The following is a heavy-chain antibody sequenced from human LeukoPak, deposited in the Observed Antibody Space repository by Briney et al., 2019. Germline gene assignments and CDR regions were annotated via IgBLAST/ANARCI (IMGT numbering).Heavy chain of an antibody. CDR2: ISGSGGST. CDR3: ARERGSGSGNGDAFDI. D-gene: IGHD3-10*01. V-gene: IGHV3-23*01. Sequence: GGSLRLSCAASGFTFSSYAMSWVRQAPGKGLEWVSAISGSGGSTYYADSVKGRFTISRDNAKNSLYLQMNSLRAEDTAVYYCARERGSGSGNGDAFDIWGQGTMVTVSS. CDR1: GFTFSSYA. J-gene: IGHJ3*02.